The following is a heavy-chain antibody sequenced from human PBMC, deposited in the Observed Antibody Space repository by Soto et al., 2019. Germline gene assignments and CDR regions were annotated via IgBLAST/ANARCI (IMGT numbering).Heavy chain of an antibody. D-gene: IGHD3-3*01. Sequence: GGSLELPCNGSGYSFTNYWIGWVRQMPGKGLEWMGIIYPGDSDTRYSPSFQGQVTISADKSISTAYLQWSSLMASDTAMYFCARLSDFWSGYPPYYGMDVWGQGTTVTV. CDR3: ARLSDFWSGYPPYYGMDV. CDR1: GYSFTNYW. CDR2: IYPGDSDT. J-gene: IGHJ6*02. V-gene: IGHV5-51*01.